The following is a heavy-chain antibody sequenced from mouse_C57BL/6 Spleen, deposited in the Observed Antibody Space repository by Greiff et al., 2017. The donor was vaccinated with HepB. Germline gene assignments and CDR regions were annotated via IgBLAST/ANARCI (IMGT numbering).Heavy chain of an antibody. CDR2: FHPYNDDT. CDR1: GYTFTTYP. CDR3: ARNYGSSYGYFDV. V-gene: IGHV1-47*01. D-gene: IGHD1-1*01. J-gene: IGHJ1*03. Sequence: VQVQQSGAELVKPGASVKMSCKASGYTFTTYPIEWMKQNHGKSLEWIGNFHPYNDDTKYNEKFKGKATLTVEKSSSTVYLEISRLTSDDSAVYYCARNYGSSYGYFDVWGTGTTVTVSS.